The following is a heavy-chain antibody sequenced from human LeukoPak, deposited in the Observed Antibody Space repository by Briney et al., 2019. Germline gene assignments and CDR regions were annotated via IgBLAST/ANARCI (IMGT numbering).Heavy chain of an antibody. V-gene: IGHV6-1*01. D-gene: IGHD4-11*01. CDR1: GDSVSSNSAS. J-gene: IGHJ4*02. CDR3: ARGMRAHSNFPYFDY. CDR2: TYYKSKWYN. Sequence: SQTLSLTCVISGDSVSSNSASWNCIRQSPSRALEWLGRTYYKSKWYNDYAVSVKSRITITPDTSKKQFSRQLNSVTPEDTAVYYCARGMRAHSNFPYFDYWGQGSRVTVSS.